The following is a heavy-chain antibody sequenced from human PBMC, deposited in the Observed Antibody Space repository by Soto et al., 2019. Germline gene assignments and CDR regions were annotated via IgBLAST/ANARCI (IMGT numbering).Heavy chain of an antibody. D-gene: IGHD3-10*01. CDR3: VRNMDYYYGPGSGNGHGF. J-gene: IGHJ6*02. CDR2: INPKFGDT. CDR1: GYTFTAYY. Sequence: QVQLVQSGAEVKEPGDSVRVSCEASGYTFTAYYIHWVRQAPGQGLEWMGWINPKFGDTTYAQDFQGRVSMTRDMSISTVYMELSRLTSDDTAIYSCVRNMDYYYGPGSGNGHGFWGQGTTVTVFS. V-gene: IGHV1-2*02.